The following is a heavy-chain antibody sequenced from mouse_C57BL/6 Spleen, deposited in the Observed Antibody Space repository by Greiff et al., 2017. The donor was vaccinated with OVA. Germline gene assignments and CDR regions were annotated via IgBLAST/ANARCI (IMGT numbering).Heavy chain of an antibody. D-gene: IGHD1-1*01. CDR1: GYTFTEYT. Sequence: QVQLKESGAELVKPGASVKLSCKASGYTFTEYTIHWVKQRSGQGLEWIGWFYPGSGSIKYNENFKDKATLTADKSSSTVYMELSRLTSEDSAVYFCARHEEDYYGSSLYAMDYWGQGTSVTVSS. CDR3: ARHEEDYYGSSLYAMDY. V-gene: IGHV1-62-2*01. CDR2: FYPGSGSI. J-gene: IGHJ4*01.